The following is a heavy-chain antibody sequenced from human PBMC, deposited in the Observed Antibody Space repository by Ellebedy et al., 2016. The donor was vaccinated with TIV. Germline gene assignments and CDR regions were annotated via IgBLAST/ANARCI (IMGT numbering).Heavy chain of an antibody. Sequence: ASVKVSXXASGYTFTSYYMHWVRQAPGQGLEWMGIINPSGGSTSYAQKFQGRVTMTRDTSTSTVYMELSSLRSEDTAVYYCARAEDPYDFWSGYTGESASGAFDIWGQGTMVTVSS. CDR3: ARAEDPYDFWSGYTGESASGAFDI. CDR1: GYTFTSYY. D-gene: IGHD3-3*01. J-gene: IGHJ3*02. CDR2: INPSGGST. V-gene: IGHV1-46*03.